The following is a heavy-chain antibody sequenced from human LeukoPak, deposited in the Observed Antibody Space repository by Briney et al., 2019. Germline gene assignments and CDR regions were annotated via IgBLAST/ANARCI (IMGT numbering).Heavy chain of an antibody. CDR1: GYSFTGFY. CDR2: INPQSGAT. V-gene: IGHV1-2*02. CDR3: ARGGDDSGLYFAY. D-gene: IGHD3-22*01. Sequence: EASVKVSCKTSGYSFTGFYIHWVRQAPGQGLEWRAWINPQSGATNYAQKFKGRITTTRDMSITTAYMEVTTLRSDDTAVYYCARGGDDSGLYFAYWGQGTLVTVSS. J-gene: IGHJ4*02.